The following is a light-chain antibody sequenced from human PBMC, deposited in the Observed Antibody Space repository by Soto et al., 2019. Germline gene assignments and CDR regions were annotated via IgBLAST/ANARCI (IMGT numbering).Light chain of an antibody. CDR1: QSVRNN. CDR2: GAS. J-gene: IGKJ5*01. Sequence: EIVMTQSPVTLTVSPGERVTLSCRASQSVRNNLAWYQQKSGQAPRLLIYGASTRVTGIPARFSGSGSGTEFTLTISSLQSEDFAIYYCQQYNNWPPATFGQGTRLEIK. CDR3: QQYNNWPPAT. V-gene: IGKV3-15*01.